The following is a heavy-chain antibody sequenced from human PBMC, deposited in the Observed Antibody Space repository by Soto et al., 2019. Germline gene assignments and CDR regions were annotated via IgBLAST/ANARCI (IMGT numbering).Heavy chain of an antibody. V-gene: IGHV1-69*06. CDR3: AREIVVVPAAFGGYYYYGMDV. Sequence: QVQLVQSGAEVKKPGSSVKVSCKASGGTFSSYAISWVRQAPGQGLEWMGGIIPIFGTANYAQKFQGRVTITADKSTSTAYMELSSLRSEDRAVYYCAREIVVVPAAFGGYYYYGMDVWGQGTTVTVSS. D-gene: IGHD2-2*01. CDR2: IIPIFGTA. CDR1: GGTFSSYA. J-gene: IGHJ6*02.